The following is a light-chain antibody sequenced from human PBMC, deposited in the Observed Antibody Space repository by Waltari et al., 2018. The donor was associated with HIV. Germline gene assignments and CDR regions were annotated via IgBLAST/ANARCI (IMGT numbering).Light chain of an antibody. J-gene: IGLJ3*02. V-gene: IGLV2-11*01. CDR3: CSYAGTYTWV. CDR1: KFGLSDYNS. Sequence: QSALTPPRSVSGSPGPSVTFSSAGIKFGLSDYNSYPWYLQRPGPPPKLILYNVNERPSGVPNRFSGSKSANTASLTISGLQAEDEATYFCCSYAGTYTWVFGGGTNLTV. CDR2: NVN.